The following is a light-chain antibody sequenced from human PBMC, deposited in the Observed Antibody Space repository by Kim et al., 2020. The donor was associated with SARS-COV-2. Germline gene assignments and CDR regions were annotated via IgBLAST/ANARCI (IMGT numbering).Light chain of an antibody. J-gene: IGKJ1*01. CDR1: KSVSSSY. V-gene: IGKV3-20*01. CDR3: QQYGSSPRA. CDR2: GAS. Sequence: SPVENTTTSCRASKSVSSSYLAWYQQKPGQAPRLLIYGASSRATGIPDRFSGSGSGTDFTLTISRLEPEDFAVYYCQQYGSSPRAFGQGTKVDIK.